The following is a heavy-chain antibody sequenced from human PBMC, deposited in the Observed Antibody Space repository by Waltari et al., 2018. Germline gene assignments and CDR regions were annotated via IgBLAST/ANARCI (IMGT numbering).Heavy chain of an antibody. J-gene: IGHJ4*02. Sequence: QVQLQQWGAGLLKPSETLSLTCAVYGGSFSGYYWSWIRQPPGKGLEWIGEINQSGSTNYNPSLKSRVTISVDTSKNQVSLKLSSVTAADTAVYYCASRTRRYGTPFEYWGQGTLVTVSS. CDR1: GGSFSGYY. CDR3: ASRTRRYGTPFEY. D-gene: IGHD2-8*01. V-gene: IGHV4-34*01. CDR2: INQSGST.